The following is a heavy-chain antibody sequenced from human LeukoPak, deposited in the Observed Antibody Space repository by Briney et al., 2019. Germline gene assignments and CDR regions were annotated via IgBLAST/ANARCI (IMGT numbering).Heavy chain of an antibody. V-gene: IGHV3-23*01. Sequence: GGSLRLSCAASGFTFSSYAMSWVRQAPGKGLEWVSAISGSGGSTYYADSVKGRFTISRDNSRNMLYLQMNSLRAEDTAVYYCAKAVVVRRYFDYWGQGTLVTVSS. CDR3: AKAVVVRRYFDY. CDR1: GFTFSSYA. CDR2: ISGSGGST. D-gene: IGHD2-15*01. J-gene: IGHJ4*02.